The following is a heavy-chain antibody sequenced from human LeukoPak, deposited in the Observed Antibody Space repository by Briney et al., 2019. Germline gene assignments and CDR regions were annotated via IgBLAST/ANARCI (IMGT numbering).Heavy chain of an antibody. CDR1: SGSISSHY. J-gene: IGHJ4*02. Sequence: PSETLSLTCTVSSGSISSHYWSWMRQPPGKGLEWLGYIYHSGSTNYNPSLKSRVTISVDTSRNQFSLKLSSVTAADTAVFYCARIVSGGYSLFYFDYRGQGTLVTVSS. V-gene: IGHV4-59*11. D-gene: IGHD5-18*01. CDR3: ARIVSGGYSLFYFDY. CDR2: IYHSGST.